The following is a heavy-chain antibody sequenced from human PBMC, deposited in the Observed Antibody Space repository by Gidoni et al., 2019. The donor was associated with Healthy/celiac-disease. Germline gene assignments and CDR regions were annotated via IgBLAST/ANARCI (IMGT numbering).Heavy chain of an antibody. CDR1: GYSISRGYY. Sequence: QVQLQESGPGLVKPSETLSLTCTVSGYSISRGYYWGWIRQPPGKGLEWIGSIYHSGSTYYNPSLKSRVTISVDTSKNQFSLKLSSVTAADTAVYYCARDQFVDDAFDIWGQGTMVTVSS. CDR3: ARDQFVDDAFDI. J-gene: IGHJ3*02. V-gene: IGHV4-38-2*02. CDR2: IYHSGST. D-gene: IGHD5-12*01.